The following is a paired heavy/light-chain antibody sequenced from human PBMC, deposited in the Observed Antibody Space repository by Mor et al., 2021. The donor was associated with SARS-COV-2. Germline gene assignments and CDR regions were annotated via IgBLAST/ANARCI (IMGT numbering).Heavy chain of an antibody. CDR2: ISYDGSNK. D-gene: IGHD1-26*01. CDR3: ARDKRYSGSYYEFSVVY. J-gene: IGHJ4*02. CDR1: GFTFSSYA. Sequence: QVQLVESGGGVVQPGRSLRLSCAASGFTFSSYAMHWVRQAPGKGLEWVAVISYDGSNKYYADSVKGRFTISRDNSKNTLYLQMNSLRAEDTAVYYCARDKRYSGSYYEFSVVYWGQGTLVTVSS. V-gene: IGHV3-30*04.
Light chain of an antibody. CDR1: SSNIGSNT. Sequence: QSVLTQPPSASGTPGQRVTISCSGSSSNIGSNTVNWYQQLPGTAPKLLIYSNNQRPSGVPDRFSGSKSGTSASLAISGLQSEDEADYYCAAWDDSLKGGVFGGGTKLTVL. CDR2: SNN. V-gene: IGLV1-44*01. CDR3: AAWDDSLKGGV. J-gene: IGLJ3*02.